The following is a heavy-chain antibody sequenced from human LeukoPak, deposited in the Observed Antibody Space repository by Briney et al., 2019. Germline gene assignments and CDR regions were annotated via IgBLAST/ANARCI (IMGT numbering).Heavy chain of an antibody. CDR2: ISSNGEST. Sequence: PGGSLRLSCSVSGFNLISYAMHWVRQAPGKGLEYVSSISSNGESTYYTDSVKGRFSISRDNSKNTLYLQMNSLRTEDTAVYYVRTSTGGFWGQGTLVTVSS. CDR1: GFNLISYA. D-gene: IGHD5-12*01. CDR3: RTSTGGF. V-gene: IGHV3-64*04. J-gene: IGHJ4*02.